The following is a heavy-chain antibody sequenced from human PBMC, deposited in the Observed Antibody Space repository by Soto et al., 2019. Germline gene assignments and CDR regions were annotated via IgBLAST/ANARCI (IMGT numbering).Heavy chain of an antibody. CDR1: GGSFSGYY. D-gene: IGHD3-10*01. J-gene: IGHJ4*02. V-gene: IGHV4-34*01. CDR2: INHSGST. CDR3: ARGGNGRVRGVMKRLDPFDY. Sequence: SETLSLTCAVYGGSFSGYYWSWIRQPPGKGLEWIGEINHSGSTNYNPSLKSRVTISVDTSKNQFSLKLSSVTAADTAVYYCARGGNGRVRGVMKRLDPFDYWGQGTLVTVSS.